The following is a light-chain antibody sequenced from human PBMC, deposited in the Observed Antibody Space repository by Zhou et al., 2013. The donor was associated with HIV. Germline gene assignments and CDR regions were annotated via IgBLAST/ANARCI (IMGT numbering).Light chain of an antibody. CDR3: QQSFGISPFT. J-gene: IGKJ3*01. Sequence: DIQMTQSPSSLSAFVGDRVTITCRASQIIRDSLNWYQHKPGKAPELLIFAASSLQSGVPSRFSGGGSGTDFTLTISSLQPEDFATYYCQQSFGISPFTFGPGTKVDIK. V-gene: IGKV1-39*01. CDR2: AAS. CDR1: QIIRDS.